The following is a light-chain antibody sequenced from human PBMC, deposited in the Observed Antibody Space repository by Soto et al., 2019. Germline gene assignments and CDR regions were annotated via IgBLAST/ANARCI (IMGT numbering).Light chain of an antibody. CDR1: QTTSSW. CDR2: KAS. Sequence: DIQMTQSPSTLYGSVGDRVTITCRASQTTSSWLAWYQQKPGKAPKLLIYKASTLKSGVPSRFSGSGSGTEFTLTISSLQPDDFATYYCQHYNSYSEAFGQGTEVDIK. CDR3: QHYNSYSEA. V-gene: IGKV1-5*03. J-gene: IGKJ1*01.